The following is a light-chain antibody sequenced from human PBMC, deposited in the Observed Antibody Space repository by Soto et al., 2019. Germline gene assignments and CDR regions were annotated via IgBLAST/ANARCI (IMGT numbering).Light chain of an antibody. CDR1: QSVDTN. CDR2: GAS. CDR3: KQHYKWPPYP. V-gene: IGKV3-15*01. Sequence: EVVMTQSPATLSVSPGDRATLSCRASQSVDTNVAWYQQKPGQAPRLLVYGASTRATGIPARFTGFGSGTDFTLTISGLQSDDLVVYYCKQHYKWPPYPFGQGTKLQIK. J-gene: IGKJ2*01.